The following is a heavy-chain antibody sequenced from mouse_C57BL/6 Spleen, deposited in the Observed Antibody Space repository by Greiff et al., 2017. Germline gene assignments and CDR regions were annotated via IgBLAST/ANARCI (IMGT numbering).Heavy chain of an antibody. CDR3: ARRAYYSKGYYVMAY. D-gene: IGHD2-5*01. V-gene: IGHV8-12*01. J-gene: IGHJ4*01. CDR2: IYWDDDK. Sequence: VTLKESGPGILQSSQTLSLTCSFSGFSLSTSGMGVSWIRQPSGKGLEWLAHIYWDDDKRYHPSLKSRLTISKDTSRNQGFAKRTSVDTADTDTYDCARRAYYSKGYYVMAYWGQGTSVTVSS. CDR1: GFSLSTSGMG.